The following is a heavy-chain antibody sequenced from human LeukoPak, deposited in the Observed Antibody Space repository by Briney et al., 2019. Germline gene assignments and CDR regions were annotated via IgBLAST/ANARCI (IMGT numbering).Heavy chain of an antibody. V-gene: IGHV3-11*06. J-gene: IGHJ6*02. CDR3: ARDPVDTAMPTGMDV. CDR2: TSSSSYT. CDR1: GFTFSNYY. Sequence: GGSLRLSCAASGFTFSNYYMSWIRQAPGKGLEWVSYTSSSSYTNYADSVKGRFTISRDNAKNSLYLQMNSLRAEDTAVYYCARDPVDTAMPTGMDVWGQGTTVTVSS. D-gene: IGHD5-18*01.